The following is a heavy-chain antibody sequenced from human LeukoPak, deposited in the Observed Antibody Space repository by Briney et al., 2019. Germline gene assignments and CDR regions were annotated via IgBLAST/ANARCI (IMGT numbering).Heavy chain of an antibody. D-gene: IGHD5-18*01. CDR3: ARDSVDTAMDYYYYGMDV. Sequence: SETLSLTCTVSAGSVSNGNYYWSWLRQPPGKALEWIGYIYYTGTTYYIPSLEGRVTISVDTSKNQFSLKLSSVTAADTAVYYCARDSVDTAMDYYYYGMDVWGQGTTVTVSS. CDR2: IYYTGTT. V-gene: IGHV4-61*01. CDR1: AGSVSNGNYY. J-gene: IGHJ6*02.